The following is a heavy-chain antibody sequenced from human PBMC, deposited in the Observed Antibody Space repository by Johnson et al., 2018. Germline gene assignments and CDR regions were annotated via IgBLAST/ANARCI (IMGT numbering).Heavy chain of an antibody. CDR3: AIMGDFGANAFDI. J-gene: IGHJ3*02. Sequence: EVQLLESGGGLVQPGGSLRLSCATSGFTFSSKYMSWVRQAPGKGLEWVSVIYNGDKTYYVDSVKGRFAISRDNSKYALLLRMSSLRDDDTDVYYCAIMGDFGANAFDIWGQGTMVTVSS. D-gene: IGHD1-26*01. CDR2: IYNGDKT. CDR1: GFTFSSKY. V-gene: IGHV3-66*02.